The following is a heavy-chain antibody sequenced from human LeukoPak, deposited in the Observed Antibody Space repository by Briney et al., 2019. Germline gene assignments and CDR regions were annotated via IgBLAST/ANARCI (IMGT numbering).Heavy chain of an antibody. V-gene: IGHV3-48*03. Sequence: GGSLRLSCAASGFTFSNYEMNWIRQAPGKGLEWISYISNSGTTKYYADSVKGRFTISRDNAKNSLYLQMNSLRAEDTAVYYCVAVIDYWGQGTLVTVSS. J-gene: IGHJ4*02. CDR3: VAVIDY. CDR1: GFTFSNYE. CDR2: ISNSGTTK.